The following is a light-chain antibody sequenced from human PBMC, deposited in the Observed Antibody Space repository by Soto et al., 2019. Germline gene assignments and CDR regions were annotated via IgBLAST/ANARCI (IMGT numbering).Light chain of an antibody. V-gene: IGKV3-11*01. J-gene: IGKJ4*01. CDR3: QQRRYWPLT. CDR2: DTS. CDR1: QSVDSY. Sequence: EIVLTQSPATLSLSPGERATLSCRASQSVDSYLAWYQHKPGQAPRLLIYDTSKRATGLPARFSGSGSGTDLTLTISSLEPEDFAVYYCQQRRYWPLTFGGGTKVEIK.